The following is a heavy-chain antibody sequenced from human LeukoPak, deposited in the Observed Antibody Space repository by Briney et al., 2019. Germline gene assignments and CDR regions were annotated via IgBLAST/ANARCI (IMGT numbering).Heavy chain of an antibody. Sequence: PGGSLRLSRAASGFTFSKYWMLWVRQAPGKGLESVSRINTDGTVTTYADSVMGRFTVSRDNADNTMFLQMNSVRDEGTAVYYCATKQWLAPPPDSWGQGTPVTVSS. CDR2: INTDGTVT. CDR3: ATKQWLAPPPDS. J-gene: IGHJ4*02. CDR1: GFTFSKYW. D-gene: IGHD6-19*01. V-gene: IGHV3-74*01.